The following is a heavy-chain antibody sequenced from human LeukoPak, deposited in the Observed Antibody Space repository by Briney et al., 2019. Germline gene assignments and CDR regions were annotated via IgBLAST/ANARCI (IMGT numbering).Heavy chain of an antibody. V-gene: IGHV1-69*13. J-gene: IGHJ4*02. CDR3: ATIAPAGTTSHFDY. Sequence: ASVKVSCKASGGTFSSYAISWVRQAPGQGLEWMGGIIPIFGTANYAQKFQGRVTITADESTSTAYMELSSLRSEDTAVYYCATIAPAGTTSHFDYWGQGTLVTVSS. CDR2: IIPIFGTA. D-gene: IGHD1-1*01. CDR1: GGTFSSYA.